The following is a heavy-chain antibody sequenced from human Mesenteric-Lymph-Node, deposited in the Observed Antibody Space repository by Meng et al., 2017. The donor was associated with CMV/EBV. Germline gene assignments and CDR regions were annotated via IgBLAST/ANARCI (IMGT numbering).Heavy chain of an antibody. D-gene: IGHD2-2*01. Sequence: SGDTFTGYYMHWVRQAPGQGLEWMGRINPNSGGTNYAQKFQGRVTMTRDTSISTAYMELSRLRSDDTAVYYCARVSSTCSTSCYFYYWGQGTLVTVSS. J-gene: IGHJ4*02. V-gene: IGHV1-2*06. CDR2: INPNSGGT. CDR3: ARVSSTCSTSCYFYY. CDR1: GDTFTGYY.